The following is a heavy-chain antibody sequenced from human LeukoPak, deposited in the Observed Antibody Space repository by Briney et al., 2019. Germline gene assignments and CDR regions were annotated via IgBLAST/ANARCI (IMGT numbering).Heavy chain of an antibody. CDR1: GFTFSSYW. D-gene: IGHD3-16*01. J-gene: IGHJ6*04. V-gene: IGHV3-74*01. CDR2: IDTYGTGT. CDR3: AKSTRAVMAMMDV. Sequence: GGSLRLSCAASGFTFSSYWMHWVRQDPGKGLVWVSRIDTYGTGTAYADSVKGRFTISRDNAKNSLFLQMNSLRAEDTAVYFCAKSTRAVMAMMDVWGKGTTVTVSS.